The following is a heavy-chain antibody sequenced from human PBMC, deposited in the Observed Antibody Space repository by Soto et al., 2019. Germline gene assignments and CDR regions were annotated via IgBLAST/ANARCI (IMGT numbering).Heavy chain of an antibody. CDR1: GFTFSRYS. Sequence: PGGSLRLSCAASGFTFSRYSMNWVRQAPGKWLEWVSSISSSSSYLYYADLVKGRFTISRDNDKNSLYLQMNSLRVEDTAVYYCARDQQLVRSWFDPWGQGTLVTVS. V-gene: IGHV3-21*01. CDR2: ISSSSSYL. J-gene: IGHJ5*02. D-gene: IGHD6-13*01. CDR3: ARDQQLVRSWFDP.